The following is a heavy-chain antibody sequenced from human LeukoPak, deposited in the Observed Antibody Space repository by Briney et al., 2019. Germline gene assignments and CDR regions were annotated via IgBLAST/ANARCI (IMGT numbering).Heavy chain of an antibody. Sequence: VASVKVSCKASGYTLTVYNMHWVRQAPGQGLEWMGRINPNSGGTNSAQKLQGSVTMTRDTSISTAYMELSRLRSDDTAVYYCARVIWFGESAFFDYWGQGTLVTVSS. CDR2: INPNSGGT. D-gene: IGHD3-10*01. V-gene: IGHV1-2*06. CDR1: GYTLTVYN. CDR3: ARVIWFGESAFFDY. J-gene: IGHJ4*02.